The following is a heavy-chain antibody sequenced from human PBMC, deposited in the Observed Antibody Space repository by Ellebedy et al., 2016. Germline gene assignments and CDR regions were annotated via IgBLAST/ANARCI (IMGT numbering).Heavy chain of an antibody. J-gene: IGHJ6*02. CDR3: ARDRGVRGVIGYYYGMDV. CDR1: GGSVSSGSYY. CDR2: IYYSGST. D-gene: IGHD3-10*01. V-gene: IGHV4-61*01. Sequence: SETLSLXXTVSGGSVSSGSYYWSWIRQPPGKGLEWIGYIYYSGSTNYNPSLKSRVTISVDTSKNQFSLKLSSVTAADTAVYYCARDRGVRGVIGYYYGMDVWGQGTTVTVSS.